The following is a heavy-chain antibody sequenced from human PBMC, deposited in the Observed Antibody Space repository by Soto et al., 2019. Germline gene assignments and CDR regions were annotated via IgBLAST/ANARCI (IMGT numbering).Heavy chain of an antibody. D-gene: IGHD2-21*01. CDR3: ARLRRDWGGAVDL. Sequence: QVQLVQSGADVKKPGSSVKVSCKTSGGSFGSSAISWVRQAPAHGLEWMGEIIPVFDKANYAQNFQGRLTITADELTGTVFMELSSLRSEATAVYFCARLRRDWGGAVDLGGLATFVTVSS. J-gene: IGHJ3*01. CDR1: GGSFGSSA. CDR2: IIPVFDKA. V-gene: IGHV1-69*01.